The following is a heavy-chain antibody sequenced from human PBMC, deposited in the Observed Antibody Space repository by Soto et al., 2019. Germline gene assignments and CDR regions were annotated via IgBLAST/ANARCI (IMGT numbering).Heavy chain of an antibody. Sequence: PSETLSLTCSVSGGSISGYYWTWIRQPPGKELERIGYIHYSGNTNYNPSLKSRVTILVDTSKNQFSLKLSSVTAADTAVYYCARRMAAAGTWWFDPWGQGTLVTVSS. V-gene: IGHV4-59*01. D-gene: IGHD6-13*01. CDR2: IHYSGNT. J-gene: IGHJ5*02. CDR3: ARRMAAAGTWWFDP. CDR1: GGSISGYY.